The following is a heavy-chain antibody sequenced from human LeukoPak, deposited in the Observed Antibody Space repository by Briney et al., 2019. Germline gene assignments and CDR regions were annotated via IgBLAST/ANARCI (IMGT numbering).Heavy chain of an antibody. J-gene: IGHJ6*03. CDR2: VSDDGNKK. D-gene: IGHD2-2*01. V-gene: IGHV3-30-3*01. Sequence: GRSLTLSCAASGFTLSSYPMHWVRQAPGKGLEWVAVVSDDGNKKFDADFVKGRFTISRDNSKNTLYLQMNSLRGEDTAVYCCARGQLLLEGYFYYMDVWGEGTTVAVSS. CDR1: GFTLSSYP. CDR3: ARGQLLLEGYFYYMDV.